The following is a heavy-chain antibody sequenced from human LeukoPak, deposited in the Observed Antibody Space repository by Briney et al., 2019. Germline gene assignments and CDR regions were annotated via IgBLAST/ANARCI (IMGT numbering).Heavy chain of an antibody. Sequence: ASVKVSCKASGYTFTSYAMNWVRQAPGQGLEWMGWINTNTGNPTYAQGFTGRFVFSLDTSVSTAYLQISSLKAEDAAVYYCARESAGFGETGMDVWGQGTTVTVSS. J-gene: IGHJ6*02. CDR1: GYTFTSYA. CDR3: ARESAGFGETGMDV. CDR2: INTNTGNP. V-gene: IGHV7-4-1*02. D-gene: IGHD3-10*01.